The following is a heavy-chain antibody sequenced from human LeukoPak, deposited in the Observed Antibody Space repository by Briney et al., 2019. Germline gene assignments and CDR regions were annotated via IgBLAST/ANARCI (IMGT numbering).Heavy chain of an antibody. CDR3: AKDPLANYDFWSGHNGRGYIQH. CDR2: ISGSGGST. CDR1: GFTFSSYA. J-gene: IGHJ1*01. V-gene: IGHV3-23*01. D-gene: IGHD3-3*01. Sequence: PGGSLRLTCAASGFTFSSYAMSWVRQAPGKGLEWVSAISGSGGSTYYADSVKGRFTISRDNSKNTLYLQMNSLRAEDTAVYYCAKDPLANYDFWSGHNGRGYIQHCGQGSLVTVSS.